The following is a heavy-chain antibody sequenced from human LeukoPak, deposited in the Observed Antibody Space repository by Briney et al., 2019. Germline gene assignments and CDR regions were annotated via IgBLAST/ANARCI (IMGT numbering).Heavy chain of an antibody. Sequence: AGSLKLSCAASGFTFDDCAMHWVRQAPGKGLEWGSLISGDGGSTYYADSVKGRFTISRDNSKNSLYLQMNSLRTEDTALYYCAKDRRSWYEPLFDYWGQGTLVTVSS. D-gene: IGHD6-13*01. CDR1: GFTFDDCA. J-gene: IGHJ4*02. V-gene: IGHV3-43*02. CDR2: ISGDGGST. CDR3: AKDRRSWYEPLFDY.